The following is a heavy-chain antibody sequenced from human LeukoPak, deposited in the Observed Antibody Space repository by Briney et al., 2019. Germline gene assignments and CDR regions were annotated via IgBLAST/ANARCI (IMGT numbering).Heavy chain of an antibody. CDR3: ARDLYSSSPTGFDP. CDR1: GYTFTSYG. J-gene: IGHJ5*02. D-gene: IGHD6-13*01. CDR2: ISAYNGNT. V-gene: IGHV1-18*01. Sequence: GASVKVSCKASGYTFTSYGISWVRQAPGQGLEWMGWISAYNGNTNYAQKLQGRVTMTTDTSTSTAYMELSRLRSDDTAVYYCARDLYSSSPTGFDPWGQGTLVTVSS.